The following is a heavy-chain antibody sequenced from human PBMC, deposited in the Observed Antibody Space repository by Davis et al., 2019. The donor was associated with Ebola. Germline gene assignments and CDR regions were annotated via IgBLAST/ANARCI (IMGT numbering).Heavy chain of an antibody. J-gene: IGHJ4*02. V-gene: IGHV5-51*01. CDR1: GYSFTNYW. CDR2: IYPGDSDT. Sequence: GESLKISCKGSGYSFTNYWIGWVRRMPGKGLEWVGIIYPGDSDTRYSPSFQGQVTISADKSITTAYLQWSSLKASDTAMYYCARMGKSYYDSLWDYWGQGTLVTVSS. CDR3: ARMGKSYYDSLWDY. D-gene: IGHD3-10*01.